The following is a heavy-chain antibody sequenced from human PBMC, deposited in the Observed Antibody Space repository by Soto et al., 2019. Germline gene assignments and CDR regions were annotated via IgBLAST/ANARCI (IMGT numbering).Heavy chain of an antibody. Sequence: QVQLVQSGAEVRQPASSVKVSCKTSGGTFSSYAISWVRQAPGQGLEWMGGIVPIVDTSTYAQKFQGSVTITTDESTITVYMELSSLRSDDTAVYYCVRVVAIPGYPDNWGQGTLVTVSS. J-gene: IGHJ4*02. CDR2: IVPIVDTS. D-gene: IGHD5-12*01. V-gene: IGHV1-69*05. CDR1: GGTFSSYA. CDR3: VRVVAIPGYPDN.